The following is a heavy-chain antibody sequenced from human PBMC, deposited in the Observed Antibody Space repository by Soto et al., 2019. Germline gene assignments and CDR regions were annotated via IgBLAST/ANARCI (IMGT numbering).Heavy chain of an antibody. V-gene: IGHV1-69*01. CDR1: GGTFSSYA. Sequence: QVQLVQSGAEVKKPGSSVKVSCKASGGTFSSYAISWVRQAPGQGLEWMGGIIPIFGTANYAQKFQGRVTMTADESTSTAYMELSSLRSEDTAVYYCAGGIAAAARYYFDYWGQGTLVTVSS. CDR2: IIPIFGTA. CDR3: AGGIAAAARYYFDY. D-gene: IGHD6-13*01. J-gene: IGHJ4*02.